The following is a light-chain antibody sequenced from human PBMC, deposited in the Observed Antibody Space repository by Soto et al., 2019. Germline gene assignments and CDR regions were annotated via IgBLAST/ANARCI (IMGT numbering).Light chain of an antibody. Sequence: DIVLTQTPLSSPVTLGQPASISCRSXXXXXXXXXXXXLSCLQQRPGQPPRLLIYQVSNRCSGVPGRFSGSGAGTDFTLKISRVEAEDVGVYYCVQFSKFPRTFGQGTKVEIK. V-gene: IGKV2-24*01. CDR3: VQFSKFPRT. CDR1: XXXXXXXXXXX. J-gene: IGKJ1*01. CDR2: QVS.